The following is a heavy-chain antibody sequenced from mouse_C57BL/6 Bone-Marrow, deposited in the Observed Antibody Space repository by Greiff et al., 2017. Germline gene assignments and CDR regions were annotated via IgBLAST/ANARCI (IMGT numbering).Heavy chain of an antibody. J-gene: IGHJ2*01. D-gene: IGHD1-1*01. V-gene: IGHV1-74*01. CDR1: GYTFNSYW. Sequence: QVQLQQPGAELVKPGASVKVSCKASGYTFNSYWMHWVKQRPGQGLEWIGRIHPSDSDTNYNQKFKGKATLTADKSSSTAYMQLSSLTSEDSAVYYCAIGGFITTVVHYFDYWGQGTTLTVSS. CDR3: AIGGFITTVVHYFDY. CDR2: IHPSDSDT.